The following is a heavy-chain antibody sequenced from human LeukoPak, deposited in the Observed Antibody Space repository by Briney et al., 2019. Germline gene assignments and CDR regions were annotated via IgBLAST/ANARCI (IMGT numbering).Heavy chain of an antibody. D-gene: IGHD1-7*01. Sequence: ASVKVSCKASGYTFTGFFMNWVRQAPGQGLEWMGRINPNSGDTSYAQKFQGRVTMTRDTSITTAYMDLSSLTSDDTAMYYCARWGELTGAGNWGQGTLVTVSS. CDR1: GYTFTGFF. CDR2: INPNSGDT. V-gene: IGHV1-2*02. CDR3: ARWGELTGAGN. J-gene: IGHJ4*02.